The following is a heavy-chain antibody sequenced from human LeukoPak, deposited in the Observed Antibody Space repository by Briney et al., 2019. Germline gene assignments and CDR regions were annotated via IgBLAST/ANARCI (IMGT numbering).Heavy chain of an antibody. Sequence: GGSLRLSCAASGFTFSSYGMHWVRQAPGKGLEWVAVISYDGSNKYYADSVKGRFTISRDNSKNTLYLQMNSLRAEDTAVYYCAKGDRGWFGELLGYNWFDPWGQGTLVTVSS. CDR2: ISYDGSNK. CDR3: AKGDRGWFGELLGYNWFDP. D-gene: IGHD3-10*01. CDR1: GFTFSSYG. V-gene: IGHV3-30*18. J-gene: IGHJ5*02.